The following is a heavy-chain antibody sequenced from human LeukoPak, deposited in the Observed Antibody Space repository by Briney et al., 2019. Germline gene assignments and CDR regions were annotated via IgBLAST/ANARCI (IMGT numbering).Heavy chain of an antibody. CDR1: GDSISSSIYY. CDR2: IYYSGST. CDR3: ARVRAAAGTSSYWYFDL. D-gene: IGHD6-13*01. V-gene: IGHV4-39*01. J-gene: IGHJ2*01. Sequence: KASETLSLTCTVSGDSISSSIYYWGCIRQPPGKGLEWIGSIYYSGSTYYNPSLKSRVTISVDTSKNQFSLKLTSVTAADTAVYYCARVRAAAGTSSYWYFDLWGRGTLVTVSS.